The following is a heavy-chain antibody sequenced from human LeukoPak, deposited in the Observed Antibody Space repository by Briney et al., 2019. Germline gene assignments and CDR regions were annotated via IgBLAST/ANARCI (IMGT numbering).Heavy chain of an antibody. CDR3: ARDPYSGGYGAYYYYYMDV. V-gene: IGHV3-30*04. D-gene: IGHD1-26*01. CDR2: ISYDGSNK. J-gene: IGHJ6*03. Sequence: GGSLRLSCAASGFTFSSYAMHWVRQAPGKGLEWVAVISYDGSNKYYADSVKGRFTISRDNSKNTLYLQMDSLRAEDTAVYYCARDPYSGGYGAYYYYYMDVWGKGTTVTISS. CDR1: GFTFSSYA.